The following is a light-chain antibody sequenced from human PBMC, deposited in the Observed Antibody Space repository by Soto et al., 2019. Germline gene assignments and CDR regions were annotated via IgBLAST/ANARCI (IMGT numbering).Light chain of an antibody. CDR2: RAS. CDR3: QQYGSSPELT. CDR1: QSVSSSY. J-gene: IGKJ4*01. Sequence: EIVLTQSPGTLSLSPGERATLSCRASQSVSSSYLAWYQQKPGQAPRLLIYRASSRATGIPDRFSGSGSGTDVTLTISRLEPEDFAVYYCQQYGSSPELTFGGGTKVEIK. V-gene: IGKV3-20*01.